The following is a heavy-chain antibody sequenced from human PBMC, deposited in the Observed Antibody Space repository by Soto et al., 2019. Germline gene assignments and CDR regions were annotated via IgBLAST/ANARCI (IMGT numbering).Heavy chain of an antibody. J-gene: IGHJ2*01. CDR3: AKAVTTVVTTRRLGWYFDL. D-gene: IGHD4-17*01. CDR1: GFTFSSYA. Sequence: EVQLLEAGGGLVQPGGSLRLSCAASGFTFSSYAMSWVRQAPGKGLEWVSAISGSGGSTYYADSVKGRFTISRDNSKNTLYLQMNSLRAEDTAVYYCAKAVTTVVTTRRLGWYFDLWGRGTLVTVSS. CDR2: ISGSGGST. V-gene: IGHV3-23*01.